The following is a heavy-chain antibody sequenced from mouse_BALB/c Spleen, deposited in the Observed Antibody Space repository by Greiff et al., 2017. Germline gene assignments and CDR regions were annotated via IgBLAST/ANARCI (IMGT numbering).Heavy chain of an antibody. CDR3: ALSYYGNYWFAY. CDR2: IDPANGNT. V-gene: IGHV14-3*02. CDR1: GFNIKDTY. J-gene: IGHJ3*01. D-gene: IGHD2-10*01. Sequence: VQLKQSGAELVKPGASVKLSCTASGFNIKDTYMHWVKQRPEQGLEWIGRIDPANGNTKYDPKFQGKATITADTSSNTAYLQLSSLTSEDTAVYYCALSYYGNYWFAYWGQGTLVTVSA.